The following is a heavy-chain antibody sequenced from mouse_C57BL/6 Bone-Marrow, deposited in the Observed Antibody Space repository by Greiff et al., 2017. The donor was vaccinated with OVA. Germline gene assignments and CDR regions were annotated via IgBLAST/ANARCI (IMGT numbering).Heavy chain of an antibody. CDR2: IYWDDDK. CDR3: AQRGVVAPFAY. Sequence: QVTLNVSGPGILQSSQTLSLTCSFSGFSLSTSGMGVSWIRQPSGKGLEWLAHIYWDDDKRYNPSLKSRLTISKDTSRNQVFLKITSVDTADTATYYCAQRGVVAPFAYWGQGTLVTVSA. CDR1: GFSLSTSGMG. V-gene: IGHV8-12*01. D-gene: IGHD1-1*01. J-gene: IGHJ3*01.